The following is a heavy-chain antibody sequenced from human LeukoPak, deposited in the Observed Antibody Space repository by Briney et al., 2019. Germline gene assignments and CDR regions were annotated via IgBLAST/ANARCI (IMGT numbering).Heavy chain of an antibody. J-gene: IGHJ4*02. D-gene: IGHD4-23*01. Sequence: ASVKVSCKASGYTFTSYDINWVRQATGQGLEWMGWMNPNSGNTGYAQKFQGRVTITRNTSISTACMELSSLRSEDTAVYYCARVRGGKLLLDYWGQGTLVTVSS. CDR3: ARVRGGKLLLDY. CDR2: MNPNSGNT. V-gene: IGHV1-8*03. CDR1: GYTFTSYD.